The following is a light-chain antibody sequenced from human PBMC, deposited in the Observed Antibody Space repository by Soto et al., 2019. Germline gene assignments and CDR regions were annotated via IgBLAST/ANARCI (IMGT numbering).Light chain of an antibody. CDR1: QSVSSY. V-gene: IGKV3-11*01. J-gene: IGKJ5*01. CDR2: DAS. Sequence: EIVLTQSPATLSLSPGERATLSCRASQSVSSYLLWYPQKPGQTPRLLIYDASNRAPGIPARFSGSGSETDFTLTISSLEPEDFAVYYCQQRSNWITFGQGTRLEIK. CDR3: QQRSNWIT.